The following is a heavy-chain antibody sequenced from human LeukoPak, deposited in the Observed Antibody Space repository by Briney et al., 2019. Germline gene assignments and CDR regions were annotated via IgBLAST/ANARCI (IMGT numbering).Heavy chain of an antibody. Sequence: ASVKVSCKASGYTFSGYYLHWVRQAPGQGLEWLGWINPNSGATNFAPKFQGRVTLTRDTSISTAFMELSRLTSDDTAVYSCARGGEGYYKSSRYPFFDYWAQEPLVTVSS. CDR1: GYTFSGYY. CDR2: INPNSGAT. J-gene: IGHJ4*02. V-gene: IGHV1-2*02. CDR3: ARGGEGYYKSSRYPFFDY. D-gene: IGHD3-9*01.